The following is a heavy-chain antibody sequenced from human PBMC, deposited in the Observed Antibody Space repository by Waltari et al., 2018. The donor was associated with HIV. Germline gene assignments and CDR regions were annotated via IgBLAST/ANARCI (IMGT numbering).Heavy chain of an antibody. CDR1: GFTFVSYS. V-gene: IGHV3-23*01. D-gene: IGHD2-21*01. Sequence: EVQLLESGGALVQPGGSLRLSCAGSGFTFVSYSMSWVRQAPGKGLEWVLSISATGATTYYSDSVKGRFTISRDNSKNTLYVQMNSLLVEDTAIYYCASHPVPYCGNRRCYGGFWGQGTLVTVSS. CDR2: ISATGATT. J-gene: IGHJ4*02. CDR3: ASHPVPYCGNRRCYGGF.